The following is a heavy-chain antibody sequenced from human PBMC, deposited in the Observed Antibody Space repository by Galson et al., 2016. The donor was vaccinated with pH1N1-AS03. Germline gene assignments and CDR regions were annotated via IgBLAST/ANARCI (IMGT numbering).Heavy chain of an antibody. V-gene: IGHV3-30*02. CDR1: GFCFNSYG. D-gene: IGHD2-2*01. J-gene: IGHJ4*02. CDR3: VRVSNAWSFDY. Sequence: LRLSCAASGFCFNSYGMHWVRQPPAKGLEWVTFMWHDGLSKCYADSVKGLLAISRHSAKTLVYLQMNSLRSEDTGVYYCVRVSNAWSFDYWGQGALVTVSS. CDR2: MWHDGLSK.